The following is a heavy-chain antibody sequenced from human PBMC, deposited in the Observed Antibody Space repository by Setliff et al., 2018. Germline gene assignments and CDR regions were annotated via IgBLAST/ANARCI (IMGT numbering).Heavy chain of an antibody. CDR1: GFTFRSYW. Sequence: GGSLRLSCAASGFTFRSYWMSWVRQAPGKGLEWVANIKKDGSIKDYLDSVRGRFTISRDNAENSLSLQMSNLRVDDTAVYYCSRALQGYGDYVVDYWGQGTLVTVSS. V-gene: IGHV3-7*04. D-gene: IGHD4-17*01. CDR2: IKKDGSIK. CDR3: SRALQGYGDYVVDY. J-gene: IGHJ4*02.